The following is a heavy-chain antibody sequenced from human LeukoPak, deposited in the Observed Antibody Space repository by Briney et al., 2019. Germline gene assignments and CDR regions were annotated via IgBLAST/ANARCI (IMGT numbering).Heavy chain of an antibody. Sequence: SETLSLICTVSGGSTSSYYWSWIRQPPGKGLEWIGYIYYSGSTNYNPSLKSRVTISVDTSKNQFSLKLSSVTAADTAVYYCARGRIQLWSFPDFDYWGQGTLVTVSS. D-gene: IGHD5-18*01. J-gene: IGHJ4*02. CDR1: GGSTSSYY. CDR2: IYYSGST. CDR3: ARGRIQLWSFPDFDY. V-gene: IGHV4-59*01.